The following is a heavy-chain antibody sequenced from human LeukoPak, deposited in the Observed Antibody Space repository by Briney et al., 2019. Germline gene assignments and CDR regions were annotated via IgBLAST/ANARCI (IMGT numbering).Heavy chain of an antibody. Sequence: SETLSLTCTVSGDSISNYYWSWIRQPAGKGLEWIGRIYTSGSTNYNPSLKSRVTMSVDTSKNQFSLKLSSVTAADTAVFYCARLTHGRGDYWYFDLWGRGTLVTVSS. CDR3: ARLTHGRGDYWYFDL. V-gene: IGHV4-4*07. CDR2: IYTSGST. CDR1: GDSISNYY. D-gene: IGHD3-9*01. J-gene: IGHJ2*01.